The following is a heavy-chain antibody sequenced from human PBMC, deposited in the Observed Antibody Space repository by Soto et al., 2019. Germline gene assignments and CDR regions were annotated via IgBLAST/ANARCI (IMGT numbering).Heavy chain of an antibody. V-gene: IGHV1-18*01. CDR2: ISGYNGNT. Sequence: QVQLVQSGAEVKKPGASVTVSCKASGYTFTNYGFSWVRQAPGQGLEWMGWISGYNGNTKYAEKFQNRDTMTTDTSTNTAHMELRSLRSDDTAVYYCAREGQAPYYYYGMDVWGQGTAVTVSS. CDR3: AREGQAPYYYYGMDV. J-gene: IGHJ6*02. CDR1: GYTFTNYG.